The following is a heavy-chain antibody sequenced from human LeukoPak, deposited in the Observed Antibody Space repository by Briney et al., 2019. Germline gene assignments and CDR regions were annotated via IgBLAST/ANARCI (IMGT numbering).Heavy chain of an antibody. Sequence: GGSLRLSCAASGFTFSSYSMNWVRQAPGKGLEWVSSISSSSSYIYYADSVKGRFTISRDNAKNSLYLQVNSLRAEDTAVYYCARTGSSVVRDYWGQGTLVTVSS. CDR3: ARTGSSVVRDY. CDR2: ISSSSSYI. D-gene: IGHD2-2*01. CDR1: GFTFSSYS. V-gene: IGHV3-21*01. J-gene: IGHJ4*02.